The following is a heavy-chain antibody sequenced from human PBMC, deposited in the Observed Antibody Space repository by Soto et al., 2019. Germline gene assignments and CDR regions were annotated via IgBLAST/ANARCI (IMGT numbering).Heavy chain of an antibody. CDR1: GFSFSSCE. Sequence: DVQLVESGGGLVQPGGSLRLSCAASGFSFSSCEMSWVRQAPGKGLEWVSYISGSGTSTQYSDSVKGRFTISRDNAKNSLHLRMNSLGAEDTAVYYCASKIVTPGYHYYDYWGQGTLVTVSS. D-gene: IGHD3-9*01. J-gene: IGHJ4*02. CDR2: ISGSGTST. CDR3: ASKIVTPGYHYYDY. V-gene: IGHV3-48*03.